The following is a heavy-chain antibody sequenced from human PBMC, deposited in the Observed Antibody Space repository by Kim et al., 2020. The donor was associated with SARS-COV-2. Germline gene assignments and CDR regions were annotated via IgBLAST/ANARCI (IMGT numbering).Heavy chain of an antibody. CDR2: FDPEDGET. CDR1: GYTLTELS. D-gene: IGHD5-18*01. J-gene: IGHJ4*02. CDR3: AGRFYTAMAVPFDY. Sequence: ASVKVSCKVSGYTLTELSMHWVRQAPGKGLEWMGGFDPEDGETIYAQKFQGRVTMTEDTSTDTAYMELSSLRSEDTAVYYCAGRFYTAMAVPFDYWGQGTLVTVSS. V-gene: IGHV1-24*01.